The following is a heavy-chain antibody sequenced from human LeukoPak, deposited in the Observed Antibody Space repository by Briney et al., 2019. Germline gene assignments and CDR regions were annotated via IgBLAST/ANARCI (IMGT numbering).Heavy chain of an antibody. CDR2: TYCRSKWYN. CDR1: GDGVSSNSAA. CDR3: ARDPGYYDFWSGYYGSHFDY. Sequence: SQTLSLTCAISGDGVSSNSAAWNWIRQSPSRGLEWLGRTYCRSKWYNDYAVSVKSRITINPDTSKNQFSLQLNSVTPEDTAVYYCARDPGYYDFWSGYYGSHFDYWGQGTLVTVSS. J-gene: IGHJ4*02. D-gene: IGHD3-3*01. V-gene: IGHV6-1*01.